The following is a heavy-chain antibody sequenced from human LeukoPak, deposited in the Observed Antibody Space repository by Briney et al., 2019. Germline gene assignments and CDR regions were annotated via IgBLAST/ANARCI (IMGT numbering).Heavy chain of an antibody. J-gene: IGHJ4*02. CDR3: ASDRGYCGSGSCYHFDY. CDR2: GFYSGST. D-gene: IGHD2-15*01. Sequence: PSETLSLTCTVSGGPVSSASHYWSWIRQPPGKGLEWIGFGFYSGSTYYNPSLKSRVSISVDTSKNQFSLKLSSVTAADMAIYYCASDRGYCGSGSCYHFDYWGQGTLVTVSS. CDR1: GGPVSSASHY. V-gene: IGHV4-61*01.